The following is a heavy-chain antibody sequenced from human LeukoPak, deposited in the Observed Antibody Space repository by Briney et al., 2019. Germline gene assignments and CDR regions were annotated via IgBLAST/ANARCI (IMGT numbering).Heavy chain of an antibody. J-gene: IGHJ4*02. CDR1: GYTFTIFD. CDR3: ARGPPNWGMVGY. D-gene: IGHD7-27*01. CDR2: MKSNNGHT. Sequence: GASVKASCKASGYTFTIFDFNWVRQATGQGLEWMGWMKSNNGHTGYAQKFQGRVTMTRDTSISTAYMELSSLTFEDTAVYYCARGPPNWGMVGYWGQGTLVTVSS. V-gene: IGHV1-8*01.